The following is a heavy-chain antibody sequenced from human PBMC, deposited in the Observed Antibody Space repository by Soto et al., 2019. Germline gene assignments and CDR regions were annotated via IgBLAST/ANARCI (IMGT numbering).Heavy chain of an antibody. CDR3: AKVWKNRGMATITSYYYGLDV. V-gene: IGHV3-30*18. J-gene: IGHJ6*02. D-gene: IGHD5-12*01. Sequence: GGSLRLSCAASGFTFSSYGMHWVRQAPGKGLEWVAVISYDGSNKYYADSVKGRFTISRDNSKNTLYLQTNSLRAEDTAVYYCAKVWKNRGMATITSYYYGLDVWGQGTTVTVSS. CDR1: GFTFSSYG. CDR2: ISYDGSNK.